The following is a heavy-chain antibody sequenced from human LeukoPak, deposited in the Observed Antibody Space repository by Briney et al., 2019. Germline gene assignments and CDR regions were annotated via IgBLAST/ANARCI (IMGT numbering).Heavy chain of an antibody. CDR1: GGSISRYY. CDR2: IYYSGST. J-gene: IGHJ4*02. D-gene: IGHD2-15*01. Sequence: PSETLSLTCTVSGGSISRYYGSWIRQPPGKGLEWIGYIYYSGSTNYNPPLKSRVTISLDTSKTQFSLKLSSVTAADTAVYYCARTPGGYCSGGSCPIDYWGQGTLVTVSS. V-gene: IGHV4-59*01. CDR3: ARTPGGYCSGGSCPIDY.